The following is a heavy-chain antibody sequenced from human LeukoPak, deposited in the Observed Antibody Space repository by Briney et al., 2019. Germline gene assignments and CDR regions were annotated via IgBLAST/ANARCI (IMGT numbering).Heavy chain of an antibody. CDR3: ARELGANFWSGYPDY. J-gene: IGHJ4*02. CDR1: GGPISSYY. V-gene: IGHV4-4*07. CDR2: IYTSGST. D-gene: IGHD3-3*01. Sequence: SETLSLTCTVSGGPISSYYWSWIRQPAGKGLEWIGRIYTSGSTNYNPSLKSRVTMSVDTSKNQFSLKLSSVTAADTAVYYCARELGANFWSGYPDYWGQGTLVTVSS.